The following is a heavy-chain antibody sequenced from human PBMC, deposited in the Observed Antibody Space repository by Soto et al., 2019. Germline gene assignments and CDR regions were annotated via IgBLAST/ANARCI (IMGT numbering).Heavy chain of an antibody. Sequence: QITLKESGPPLVKPTQTLTLTCTFSAFSLSTSGVGVGWIRQPPGKALEWLTFIYWDDDKRYSPSLKSRLTLTKDTSKNQVVLTMTNMDPVDTATYYCARLVAAGITYYFDSWGQGTLVTVSS. CDR3: ARLVAAGITYYFDS. CDR2: IYWDDDK. J-gene: IGHJ4*02. V-gene: IGHV2-5*02. CDR1: AFSLSTSGVG. D-gene: IGHD2-21*01.